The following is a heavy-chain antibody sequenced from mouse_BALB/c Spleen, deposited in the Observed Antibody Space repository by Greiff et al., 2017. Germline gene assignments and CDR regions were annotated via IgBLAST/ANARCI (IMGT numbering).Heavy chain of an antibody. Sequence: EVNVVESGGGLVKPGGSLKLSCAASGFTFSDYYMYWVRQTPEKRLEWVATISDGGSYTYYPDSVKGRFTISRDNAKNNLYLQMSSLKSEDTAMYYCARGGTIGIWFAYWGQGTLVTVSA. D-gene: IGHD2-14*01. J-gene: IGHJ3*01. CDR1: GFTFSDYY. CDR3: ARGGTIGIWFAY. V-gene: IGHV5-4*02. CDR2: ISDGGSYT.